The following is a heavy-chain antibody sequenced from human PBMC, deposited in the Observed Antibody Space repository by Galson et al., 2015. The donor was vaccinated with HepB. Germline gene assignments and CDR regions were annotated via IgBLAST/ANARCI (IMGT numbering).Heavy chain of an antibody. CDR2: ISGSGAST. CDR3: AKGRSGQPSGGNNWFDP. D-gene: IGHD3-3*01. J-gene: IGHJ5*02. Sequence: LRLSCAASGFTFSNYAMSWVRQAPGKGLEWVSDISGSGASTYYADSVKGRFTVSRDNSKNTLFLQMNSLRAEDTAVYYCAKGRSGQPSGGNNWFDPWGQGTLVTVSS. V-gene: IGHV3-23*01. CDR1: GFTFSNYA.